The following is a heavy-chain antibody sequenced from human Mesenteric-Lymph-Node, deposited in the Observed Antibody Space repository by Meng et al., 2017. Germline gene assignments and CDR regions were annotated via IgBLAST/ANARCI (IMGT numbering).Heavy chain of an antibody. CDR3: ARERVSGDY. J-gene: IGHJ4*02. Sequence: GESLKISCAASGFTFSSYAMHWVRQAPGKGLEWVAVISYDGSNKYYADSVKGRFTISRDNSKNTLYLQMNSLRAEDTAVYYCARERVSGDYWGQGTLVTVSS. V-gene: IGHV3-30*04. CDR2: ISYDGSNK. D-gene: IGHD6-25*01. CDR1: GFTFSSYA.